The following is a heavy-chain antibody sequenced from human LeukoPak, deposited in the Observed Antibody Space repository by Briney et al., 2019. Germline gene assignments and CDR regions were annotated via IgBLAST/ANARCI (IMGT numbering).Heavy chain of an antibody. CDR2: ISGSDGGT. V-gene: IGHV3-23*01. D-gene: IGHD2-15*01. CDR3: AKGSLSYCSGRCYYFDY. J-gene: IGHJ4*02. CDR1: GFTFSSYA. Sequence: PGGSLRLSCAASGFTFSSYAMSWVRQAPGKGLEWVSGISGSDGGTYNADSVKGRFTIFRDNSKNTLYLQMNSLRAEDAAVYYCAKGSLSYCSGRCYYFDYWGQGTPVTVSS.